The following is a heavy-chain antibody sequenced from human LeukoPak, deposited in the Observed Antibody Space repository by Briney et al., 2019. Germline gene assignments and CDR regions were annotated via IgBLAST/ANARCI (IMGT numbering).Heavy chain of an antibody. CDR2: IYNDGST. Sequence: GGSLRLSCAGSGLTFSSSYMSWVSQAPGKGLEWVSIIYNDGSTYYADSMKGRFTISRDNSKNTLYLQVNSLRAEDTAMYYCARNILFAFDIWGQGTMVTVSS. CDR1: GLTFSSSY. J-gene: IGHJ3*02. CDR3: ARNILFAFDI. V-gene: IGHV3-53*01.